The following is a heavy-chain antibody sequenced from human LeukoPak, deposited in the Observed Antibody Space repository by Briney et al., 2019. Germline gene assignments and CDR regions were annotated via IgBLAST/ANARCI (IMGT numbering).Heavy chain of an antibody. CDR2: IYTSGST. V-gene: IGHV4-61*02. D-gene: IGHD4-17*01. CDR1: GGSISSGSYY. J-gene: IGHJ4*02. Sequence: SETLSLTCTVSGGSISSGSYYWSWIRQPAGKGLEWIGRIYTSGSTNYNPSLKSRVTVSLDTSKNQFSLKLSSVTAADTAVYYCANSIDFDYGDYYFDYWGQGALVTISS. CDR3: ANSIDFDYGDYYFDY.